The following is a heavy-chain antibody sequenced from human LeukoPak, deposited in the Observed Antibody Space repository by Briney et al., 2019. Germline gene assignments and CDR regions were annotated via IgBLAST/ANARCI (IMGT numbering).Heavy chain of an antibody. D-gene: IGHD5-12*01. Sequence: GGSLRLSCAASGFTFSTYGMNWFRQAPGKGLEWLSYISSSSDSINYADSVKGRFTSSRDNAKNSLYLQMNSPGAEDTAVYYCAKSRIGFSGQTDHWGQGTLVTVSS. CDR2: ISSSSDSI. J-gene: IGHJ4*02. V-gene: IGHV3-48*04. CDR3: AKSRIGFSGQTDH. CDR1: GFTFSTYG.